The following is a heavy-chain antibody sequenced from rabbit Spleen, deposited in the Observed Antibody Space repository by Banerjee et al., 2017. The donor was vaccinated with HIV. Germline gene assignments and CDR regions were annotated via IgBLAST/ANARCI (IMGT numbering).Heavy chain of an antibody. CDR2: IGAGSSGST. CDR1: GFSFNSGYD. D-gene: IGHD8-1*01. V-gene: IGHV1S40*01. CDR3: ARDTGSSFSSYGMDL. J-gene: IGHJ6*01. Sequence: QSLEESGGGLVKPGASLTLTCKASGFSFNSGYDMCWVRQAPGKGLEWIACIGAGSSGSTYSATWAKGRFTISKTSSTTVTLQMTSLTVADTATYFCARDTGSSFSSYGMDLWGQGTLVTVS.